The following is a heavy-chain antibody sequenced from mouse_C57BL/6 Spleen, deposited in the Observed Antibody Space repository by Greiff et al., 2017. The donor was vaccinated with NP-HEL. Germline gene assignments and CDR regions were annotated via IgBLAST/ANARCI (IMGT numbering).Heavy chain of an antibody. J-gene: IGHJ1*03. CDR3: ARSRVADWYFDV. Sequence: EVHLVESGGGLVKPGGSLKLSCAASGFTFSDYGMHWVRQAPEKGLEWVAYISSGSSTIYYADTVKGRFTISRDNAKNTLFLQMTSLRSEDTAMYYCARSRVADWYFDVWGTGTTVTVSS. V-gene: IGHV5-17*01. CDR1: GFTFSDYG. CDR2: ISSGSSTI. D-gene: IGHD1-1*01.